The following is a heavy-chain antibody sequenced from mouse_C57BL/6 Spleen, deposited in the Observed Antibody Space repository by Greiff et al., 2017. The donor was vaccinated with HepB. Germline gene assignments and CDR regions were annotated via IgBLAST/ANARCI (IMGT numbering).Heavy chain of an antibody. D-gene: IGHD2-4*01. CDR2: ISDGGSYT. CDR1: GFTFSSYA. J-gene: IGHJ2*01. CDR3: ARDGYDYNYFDY. V-gene: IGHV5-4*01. Sequence: EVMLVESGGGLVKPGGSLKLSCAASGFTFSSYAMSWVRQTPEKRLEWVATISDGGSYTYYPDNVKGRFTISRDNAKNNLYLQMSHLKSEDTAMYYCARDGYDYNYFDYWGQGTTLTVSS.